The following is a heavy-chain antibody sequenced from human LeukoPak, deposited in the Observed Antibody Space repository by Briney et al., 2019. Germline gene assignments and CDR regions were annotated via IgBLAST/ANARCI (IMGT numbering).Heavy chain of an antibody. J-gene: IGHJ3*02. D-gene: IGHD3-16*01. Sequence: SETLSLTCTVSGGSISSHYWSWIRQPPGKGLEYIGYISPTGSTNYNPSLKSRVTISADTSKNQFSLKLSSVTAADTAVYFCARLGQPNAFDIWGQGTMVTVSS. CDR3: ARLGQPNAFDI. V-gene: IGHV4-59*08. CDR2: ISPTGST. CDR1: GGSISSHY.